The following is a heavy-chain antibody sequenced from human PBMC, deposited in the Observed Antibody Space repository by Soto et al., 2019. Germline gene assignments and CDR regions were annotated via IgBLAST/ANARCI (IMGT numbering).Heavy chain of an antibody. Sequence: TGGSLRLSCADSGFTFNSDAMTWVRQAPGKGLEWVSTTGATDRTTYYSDSVKGRFTVSRDNSKNTLDLQMSNLRAEDTAVYYCATVHNTSRSFDYWGQGTPVTVS. J-gene: IGHJ4*02. CDR1: GFTFNSDA. CDR2: TGATDRTT. D-gene: IGHD1-20*01. CDR3: ATVHNTSRSFDY. V-gene: IGHV3-23*01.